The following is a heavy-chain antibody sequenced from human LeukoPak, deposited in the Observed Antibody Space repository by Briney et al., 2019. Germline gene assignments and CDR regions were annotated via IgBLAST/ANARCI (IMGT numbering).Heavy chain of an antibody. J-gene: IGHJ4*02. CDR3: ARSGRSDILTGYTFDY. Sequence: SQTLSLTCTVSGGSISSGDYYWNWIRQPPGKGLEWIGYIYYSGSTYYNPSLKSRVTISVDMSKNQFSLKLSSVTAADTAVYYCARSGRSDILTGYTFDYWGQGTLVTVSS. CDR1: GGSISSGDYY. V-gene: IGHV4-30-4*01. CDR2: IYYSGST. D-gene: IGHD3-9*01.